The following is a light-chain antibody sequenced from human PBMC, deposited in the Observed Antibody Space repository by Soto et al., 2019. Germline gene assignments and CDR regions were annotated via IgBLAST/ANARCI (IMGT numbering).Light chain of an antibody. J-gene: IGKJ4*01. V-gene: IGKV1-5*03. Sequence: DIQMTQSPSTLSASVGDRVTITCRASQSISSWLAWYQQKPGKAPNLLIYKASSLESGVPSRFSGSRSGTEFTLTISSLQPDDFATYYCQKYESYPLTFGGGTKVEIK. CDR2: KAS. CDR3: QKYESYPLT. CDR1: QSISSW.